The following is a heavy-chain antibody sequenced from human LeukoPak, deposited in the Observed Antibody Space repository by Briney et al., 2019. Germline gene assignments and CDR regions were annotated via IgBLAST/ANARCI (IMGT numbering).Heavy chain of an antibody. V-gene: IGHV3-30*02. CDR1: GFTFSSYG. CDR2: IRYDGSNK. D-gene: IGHD2-2*01. J-gene: IGHJ4*02. Sequence: GGSLRLSCAASGFTFSSYGMHWVRQAPGKGLEWVAFIRYDGSNKYYADSVKGRFTISRDNSKNTLYLQMNSLRAEDTAVYYCAKDRRFYCSSTSCYPDYWGQGTLVTVSS. CDR3: AKDRRFYCSSTSCYPDY.